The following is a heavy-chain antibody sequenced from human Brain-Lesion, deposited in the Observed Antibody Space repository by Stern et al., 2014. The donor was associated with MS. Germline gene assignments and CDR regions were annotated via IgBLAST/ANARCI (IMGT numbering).Heavy chain of an antibody. Sequence: VQLVESGGGLVQPGGSLRLSCAATGFTFSSYWMTWVRKAPGKGLEWVANIKEDGSEKYYVDSVKGRFTISRDNAKNSLYLQMNSLRAEDTAVYYCARDYRSRYTTMATGYYGMDVWGQGTTVTVSS. CDR1: GFTFSSYW. V-gene: IGHV3-7*01. J-gene: IGHJ6*02. D-gene: IGHD5-18*01. CDR2: IKEDGSEK. CDR3: ARDYRSRYTTMATGYYGMDV.